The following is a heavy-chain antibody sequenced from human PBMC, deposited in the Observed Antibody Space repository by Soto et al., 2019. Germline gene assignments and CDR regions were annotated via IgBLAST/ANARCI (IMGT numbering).Heavy chain of an antibody. CDR1: GGTFSSYS. CDR3: ARETLLDLRGRGKGGMDV. CDR2: IIPIFGTA. J-gene: IGHJ6*02. D-gene: IGHD3-16*01. Sequence: SVKVSCKASGGTFSSYSISWVLQAPGQGLEWMGGIIPIFGTANYAQKFQGRVTITADESTSTAYMELSSLRSEDTAVYYCARETLLDLRGRGKGGMDVWGQGTTVTVSS. V-gene: IGHV1-69*13.